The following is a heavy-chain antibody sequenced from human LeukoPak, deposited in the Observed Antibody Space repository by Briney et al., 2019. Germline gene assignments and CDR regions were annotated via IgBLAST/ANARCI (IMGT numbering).Heavy chain of an antibody. CDR1: GGSMSNSY. CDR3: ARAVVREGEGWFDS. D-gene: IGHD3-10*01. Sequence: SETLSLTCTVSGGSMSNSYWSWIRQPPGKGLEWRGNNYYLWNTNSNPSLKSRVTISVDTSKNQFSLNLSSVTAADTAVYFCARAVVREGEGWFDSWGKGTLVTVSS. CDR2: NYYLWNT. J-gene: IGHJ5*01. V-gene: IGHV4-59*01.